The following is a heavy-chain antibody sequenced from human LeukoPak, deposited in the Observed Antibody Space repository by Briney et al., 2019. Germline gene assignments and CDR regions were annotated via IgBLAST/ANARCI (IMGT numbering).Heavy chain of an antibody. CDR3: AKVTDYYGSGSYPDFDY. Sequence: GGSLRLSCAASGFTFSSYGMHWVRQAPGKGLEWVAFIRYDGSNKYYADPVKGRFTISRDNSKNTLHLQMNSLRAEDTAVYYCAKVTDYYGSGSYPDFDYWGQGTLVTVSP. V-gene: IGHV3-30*02. D-gene: IGHD3-10*01. CDR1: GFTFSSYG. J-gene: IGHJ4*02. CDR2: IRYDGSNK.